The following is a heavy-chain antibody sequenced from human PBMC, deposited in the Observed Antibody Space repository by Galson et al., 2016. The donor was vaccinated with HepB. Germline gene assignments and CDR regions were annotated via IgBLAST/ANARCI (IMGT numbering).Heavy chain of an antibody. Sequence: SLRLSCAASGFTLSNSAMSWVRQAPGKGLEWVSAMSDSGGSTYYADSVKGRFTISRDNSKNTLYLQMNSLRAEDTAVYYCASLRFKGFDLWGRGTLGTVSS. J-gene: IGHJ2*01. D-gene: IGHD3-3*01. CDR3: ASLRFKGFDL. CDR1: GFTLSNSA. V-gene: IGHV3-23*01. CDR2: MSDSGGST.